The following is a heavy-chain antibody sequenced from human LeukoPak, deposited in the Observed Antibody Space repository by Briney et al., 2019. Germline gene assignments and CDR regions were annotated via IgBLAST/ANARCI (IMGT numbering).Heavy chain of an antibody. D-gene: IGHD6-19*01. V-gene: IGHV1-18*01. J-gene: IGHJ4*02. Sequence: ASVKVSCKASGYTFTSYGISWVRQAPGQGLEWMGWISAYNGNTNYAQKLQGRVTMTTDTFTSTAYMELRSLRSDDTAVYYCARDATIAVAGFVDYWGQGTLVTVSS. CDR3: ARDATIAVAGFVDY. CDR2: ISAYNGNT. CDR1: GYTFTSYG.